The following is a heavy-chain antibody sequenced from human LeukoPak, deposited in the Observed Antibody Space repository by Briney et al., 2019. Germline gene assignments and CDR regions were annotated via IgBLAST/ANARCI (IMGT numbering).Heavy chain of an antibody. CDR1: GGSISSYY. J-gene: IGHJ6*02. CDR3: AREGGTRAYYYYGVDV. CDR2: INHSGST. D-gene: IGHD6-25*01. V-gene: IGHV4-34*01. Sequence: SETLSLTCTVSGGSISSYYWSWIRQPPGKGLEWIGEINHSGSTNYNPSLKSRVTISVDTSKNQFSLKLSSVTAADTAVYYCAREGGTRAYYYYGVDVWGQGTTVTVSS.